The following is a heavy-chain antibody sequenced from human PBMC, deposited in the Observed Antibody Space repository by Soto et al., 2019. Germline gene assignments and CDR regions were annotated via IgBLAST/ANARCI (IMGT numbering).Heavy chain of an antibody. V-gene: IGHV3-30*18. CDR3: AKSSGSFDY. CDR2: ISYDGSNK. J-gene: IGHJ4*02. D-gene: IGHD5-12*01. Sequence: GGSLRLSCAASGFTFSSYGMHWVRQAPGKGLEWVAVISYDGSNKYYADSVKGRFTISRDNSKNTLYLQMNSLRAEDTAVYYCAKSSGSFDYWGQGTLVTVSS. CDR1: GFTFSSYG.